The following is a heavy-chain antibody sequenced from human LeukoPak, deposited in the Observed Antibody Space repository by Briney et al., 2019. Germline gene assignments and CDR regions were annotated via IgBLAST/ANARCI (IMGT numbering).Heavy chain of an antibody. CDR2: IYYSGST. D-gene: IGHD3-16*02. CDR3: ARDLSGNYGMDV. Sequence: PSETLSLTCTVSGGSLSSGNYFWSWIRQPPGKGLEWIGYIYYSGSTKYNPSLQSRVTISVDTSKNQFSLRLSSVSAADTAVYYCARDLSGNYGMDVWGQGTTVTVSS. V-gene: IGHV4-61*01. CDR1: GGSLSSGNYF. J-gene: IGHJ6*02.